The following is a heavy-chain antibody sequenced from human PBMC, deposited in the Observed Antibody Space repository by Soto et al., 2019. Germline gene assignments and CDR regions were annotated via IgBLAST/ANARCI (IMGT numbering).Heavy chain of an antibody. CDR1: GFTFSSYG. CDR3: AKDTIISV. CDR2: ISYDGSNK. J-gene: IGHJ4*02. V-gene: IGHV3-30*18. D-gene: IGHD2-2*01. Sequence: PGGSLRLSCAASGFTFSSYGMHWVRQAPGKGLEWVAVISYDGSNKYYADSVKGRFTISRDNSKNTLYLQMNSLRAEDTAVYYCAKDTIISVWGQGTLVTVSS.